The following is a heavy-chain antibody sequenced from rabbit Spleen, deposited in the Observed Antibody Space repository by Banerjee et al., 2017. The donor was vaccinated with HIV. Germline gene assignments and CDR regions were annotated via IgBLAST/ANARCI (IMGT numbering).Heavy chain of an antibody. V-gene: IGHV1S40*01. CDR2: IYAGSSGIT. Sequence: QSLEESGGDLVKPGASLTLTCTASGFSFSSSYYMCWVRQAPGKGLEWIACIYAGSSGITYYASWAKGRFTISKTSSTTVTLQMTSLTAADTATYFCASYAGYAGDGYASFDPYFNLWGPGTLVTVS. CDR3: ASYAGYAGDGYASFDPYFNL. D-gene: IGHD6-1*01. J-gene: IGHJ4*01. CDR1: GFSFSSSYY.